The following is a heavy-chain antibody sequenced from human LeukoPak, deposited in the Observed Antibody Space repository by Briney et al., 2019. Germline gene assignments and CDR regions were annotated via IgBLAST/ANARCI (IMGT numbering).Heavy chain of an antibody. J-gene: IGHJ4*01. CDR2: VYHSGGA. CDR3: AYNRNFALDN. CDR1: GASIASHSW. V-gene: IGHV4/OR15-8*01. Sequence: SETLSLTCAVSGASIASHSWWSWVRQPPGKGLEWIGEVYHSGGANYKPSLKSRVTISVDTSRNHFSLKLTSVTAADTAVYFCAYNRNFALDNWGQGTLVTVSA. D-gene: IGHD1-14*01.